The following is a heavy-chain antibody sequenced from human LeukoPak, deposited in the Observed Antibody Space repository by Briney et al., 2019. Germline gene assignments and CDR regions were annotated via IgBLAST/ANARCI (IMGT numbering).Heavy chain of an antibody. CDR1: GFTFSSYW. V-gene: IGHV3-7*04. CDR3: ARDNGDYGYMAV. CDR2: MKQDGSEN. Sequence: GGSLRLSCAASGFTFSSYWMYWVRQAPGKGLEWVANMKQDGSENYYVDSVKGRFTISRDNAKNSLNLQMNSLRAEDTAVYYCARDNGDYGYMAVWGQRTTVTVSS. J-gene: IGHJ6*02. D-gene: IGHD4-17*01.